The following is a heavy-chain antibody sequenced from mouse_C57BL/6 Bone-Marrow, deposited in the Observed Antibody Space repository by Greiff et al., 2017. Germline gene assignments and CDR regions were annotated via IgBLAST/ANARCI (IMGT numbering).Heavy chain of an antibody. D-gene: IGHD2-3*01. J-gene: IGHJ2*01. Sequence: VKLQESGAELVKPGASVKLSCKASGYTFTSYCINWVKQRPGQGLEWIARIYPGSGNTYYNEKFKGKATLTAEKSSSTAYMQLIRLTSEDSAVYYCARRYDGYGYFEGWGKGTTVTVAS. CDR2: IYPGSGNT. V-gene: IGHV1-76*01. CDR1: GYTFTSYC. CDR3: ARRYDGYGYFEG.